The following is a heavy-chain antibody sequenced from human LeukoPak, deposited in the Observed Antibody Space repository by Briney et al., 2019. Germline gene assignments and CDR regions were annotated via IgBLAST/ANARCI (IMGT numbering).Heavy chain of an antibody. CDR1: GDSITSSDHY. CDR2: VSQSGNT. J-gene: IGHJ4*02. V-gene: IGHV4-39*07. D-gene: IGHD3-10*01. Sequence: SETLSLTCTLSGDSITSSDHYWVWIRQSPGKGLEWIGSVSQSGNTYYRSSLKSRVTVSIDTSKNQFSLRLTSVTAADTAVYYCAREGSGSYGFDYWGQGTLVTVSS. CDR3: AREGSGSYGFDY.